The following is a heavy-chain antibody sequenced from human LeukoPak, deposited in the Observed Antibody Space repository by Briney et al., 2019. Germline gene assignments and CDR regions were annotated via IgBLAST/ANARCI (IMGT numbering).Heavy chain of an antibody. Sequence: PGGSLRLSCAVSGLTFSDYWMHWVRQAPGKGLVWVSRISNDGTSTSYADSVKGRFTISRDNAKNTLYLQMNSLRAEDTAVYYCAKGSGDYVWGQGTLVTVSS. CDR2: ISNDGTST. CDR1: GLTFSDYW. CDR3: AKGSGDYV. V-gene: IGHV3-74*01. J-gene: IGHJ4*02. D-gene: IGHD3-16*01.